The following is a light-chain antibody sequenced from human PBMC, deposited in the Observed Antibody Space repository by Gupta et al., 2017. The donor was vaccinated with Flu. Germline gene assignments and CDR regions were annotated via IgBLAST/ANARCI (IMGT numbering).Light chain of an antibody. J-gene: IGLJ2*01. CDR3: QAADTRASYVV. CDR1: ALPKQH. CDR2: KDT. Sequence: SSALTQPPPVPVSPGQTARIPGSGDALPKQHVYWYQQKPGQAPVLVIYKDTERPSGIPERFSGSSSGTRATLTICGAQAEDEADYYCQAADTRASYVVCGGGTKVTVL. V-gene: IGLV3-25*02.